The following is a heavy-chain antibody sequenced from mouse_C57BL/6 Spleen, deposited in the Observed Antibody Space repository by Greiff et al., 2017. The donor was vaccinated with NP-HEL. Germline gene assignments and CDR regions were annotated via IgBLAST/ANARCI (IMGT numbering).Heavy chain of an antibody. D-gene: IGHD1-1*01. CDR3: ARHFINTVVALDWYFDV. Sequence: DVHLVESGGDLVKPGGSLKLSCAASGFTFSSYGMSWVRQTPDKRLEWVATISSGGSYTYYPDSVKGRFTIARDNAKNTLYLQMSSLKSEDTAMYYCARHFINTVVALDWYFDVWGTGTTVTVSS. CDR2: ISSGGSYT. CDR1: GFTFSSYG. V-gene: IGHV5-6*01. J-gene: IGHJ1*03.